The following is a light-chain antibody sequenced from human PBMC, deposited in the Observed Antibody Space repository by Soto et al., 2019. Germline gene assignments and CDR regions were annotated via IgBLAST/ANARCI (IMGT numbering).Light chain of an antibody. J-gene: IGKJ1*01. CDR2: DAS. V-gene: IGKV3-11*01. CDR1: QSISTN. CDR3: QQRSSWPRT. Sequence: EVVMTQSPATLSVSPVESATLSCRASQSISTNLAWYQQRPGQAPRLLIYDASNRATGIPARFSGSGSGTDFTLTISSLEPEDFALYYCQQRSSWPRTFGQGTKVDIK.